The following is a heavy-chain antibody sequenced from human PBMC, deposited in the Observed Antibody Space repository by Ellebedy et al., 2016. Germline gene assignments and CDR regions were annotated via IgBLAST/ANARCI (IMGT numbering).Heavy chain of an antibody. Sequence: ASVKVSXXASGGTFSSYAINWVRQATGQGLEWMGWMNPNTGTTGYAQRFQGRLTMTRNTSISTAYMELSSLRPEDAAVYYCARGWPYFFGSGIKDWGQGTQLTVSS. D-gene: IGHD3-10*01. J-gene: IGHJ4*02. CDR2: MNPNTGTT. V-gene: IGHV1-8*01. CDR3: ARGWPYFFGSGIKD. CDR1: GGTFSSYA.